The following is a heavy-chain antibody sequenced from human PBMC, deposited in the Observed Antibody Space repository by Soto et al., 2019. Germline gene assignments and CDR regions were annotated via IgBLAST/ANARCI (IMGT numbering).Heavy chain of an antibody. J-gene: IGHJ4*02. D-gene: IGHD7-27*01. V-gene: IGHV2-5*02. CDR2: VYWDDDK. Sequence: SGPTLVNPTQTLTLTCTFSGFSLSTSGAGVGWIRQPPPKALEWLAVVYWDDDKRYSPSLKSRLTITKDTSKNQVVLTMTNTDPVDKATYYCAYRLYRGWLTGSYYDYWGPGTLVTVSS. CDR3: AYRLYRGWLTGSYYDY. CDR1: GFSLSTSGAG.